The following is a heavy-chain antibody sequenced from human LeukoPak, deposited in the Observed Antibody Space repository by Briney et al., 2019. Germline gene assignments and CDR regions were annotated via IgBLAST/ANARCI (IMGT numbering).Heavy chain of an antibody. J-gene: IGHJ4*02. CDR1: GGSFSDYY. CDR3: ARIFPHYGSGSYYQDY. V-gene: IGHV4-34*01. Sequence: SETLSLTCAVYGGSFSDYYWSWIRQPPGKGLEWIGEINHSGSTNYNPSLKSRVTISVDTSKNQFSLKLSSVTAADTAVYYCARIFPHYGSGSYYQDYWGQGTLVTVSS. CDR2: INHSGST. D-gene: IGHD3-10*01.